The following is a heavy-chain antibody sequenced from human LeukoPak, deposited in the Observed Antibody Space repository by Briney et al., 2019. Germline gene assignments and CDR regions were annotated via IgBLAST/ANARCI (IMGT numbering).Heavy chain of an antibody. J-gene: IGHJ4*02. D-gene: IGHD2-15*01. CDR1: GVTVSNNF. V-gene: IGHV3-66*01. Sequence: GGSLRLSCAASGVTVSNNFVLWVRQAPGKGLEWVSLIYSGGDTHYADSVKGRFTISRDKSKNTLYLQMNDLRPEDTAVYYCARDPPAVAINTYGWGQGTLVTVSS. CDR3: ARDPPAVAINTYG. CDR2: IYSGGDT.